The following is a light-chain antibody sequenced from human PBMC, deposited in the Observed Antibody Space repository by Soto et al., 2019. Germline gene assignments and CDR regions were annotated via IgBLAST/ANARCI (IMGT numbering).Light chain of an antibody. CDR1: QHVDRY. CDR2: SAS. CDR3: QQSSNSPWT. V-gene: IGKV1-39*01. Sequence: DIQLTQSPSSLSASVGDSVTITCRTSQHVDRYLSWYQQIPGRAPKLLIYSASSLVSGVPPRFRGSASGTEFTLSISSLQREDVAPYCCQQSSNSPWTFGQGTKVEMK. J-gene: IGKJ1*01.